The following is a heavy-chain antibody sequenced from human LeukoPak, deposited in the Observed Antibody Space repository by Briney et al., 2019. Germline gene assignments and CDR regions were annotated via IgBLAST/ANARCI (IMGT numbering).Heavy chain of an antibody. J-gene: IGHJ4*02. Sequence: GDPLRLPCAASGFTFSVYNMNWLRQATGKGLDWVSSISSTSNYIYYADALKGQFTISIDNAKNSVDLQMNSLRADDTAVYYCARVLNYFDYWGQGTLVTVSS. CDR1: GFTFSVYN. V-gene: IGHV3-21*01. CDR2: ISSTSNYI. CDR3: ARVLNYFDY.